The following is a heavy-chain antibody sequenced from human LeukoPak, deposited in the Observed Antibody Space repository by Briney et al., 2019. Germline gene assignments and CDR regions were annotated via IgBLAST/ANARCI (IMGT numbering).Heavy chain of an antibody. J-gene: IGHJ6*02. Sequence: PGGSLRLSCAASGFTFSSYAMSWVRQAPGKGLEWVSAISGSGGSTYYADSVKGRFTISRENAKNSLYLQMNSLRAGDTAVYYCARAHYYGSGSYPSYYYYGMDVWGQGTTVTVSS. CDR3: ARAHYYGSGSYPSYYYYGMDV. CDR1: GFTFSSYA. V-gene: IGHV3-23*01. CDR2: ISGSGGST. D-gene: IGHD3-10*01.